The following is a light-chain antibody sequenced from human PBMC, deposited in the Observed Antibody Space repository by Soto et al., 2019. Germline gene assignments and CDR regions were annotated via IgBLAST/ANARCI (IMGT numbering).Light chain of an antibody. CDR3: QQANSFPIT. CDR2: GAS. V-gene: IGKV1D-12*01. CDR1: QDIGSW. Sequence: DIQMTQSPSSVSASVGDRVTITCRASQDIGSWLAWYQKKPGKDPNLLIYGASSLQSGVQSRFSGSRSGTDFTLTISSLQPEDFATYYCQQANSFPITFGQGTRLEIK. J-gene: IGKJ5*01.